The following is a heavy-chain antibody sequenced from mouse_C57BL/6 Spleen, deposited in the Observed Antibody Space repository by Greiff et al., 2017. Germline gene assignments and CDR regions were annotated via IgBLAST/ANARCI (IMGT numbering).Heavy chain of an antibody. V-gene: IGHV1-81*01. CDR3: ASGGIYYAAY. J-gene: IGHJ3*01. D-gene: IGHD2-1*01. CDR1: GYTFTSYG. Sequence: VQLQQSGAELARPGASVKLSCKASGYTFTSYGISWVKRRTGQGLEWIGEIYPRSGNTYYNEKFKGKATLTADKSSSTAYMGLRSLTSEDSAVYFCASGGIYYAAYWGQGTLVTVSA. CDR2: IYPRSGNT.